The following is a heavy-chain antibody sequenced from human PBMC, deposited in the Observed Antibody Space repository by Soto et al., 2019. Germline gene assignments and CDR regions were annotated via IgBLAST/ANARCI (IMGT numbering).Heavy chain of an antibody. CDR3: ARDYPRGGYNHY. D-gene: IGHD5-12*01. CDR1: GYTFTSYG. J-gene: IGHJ4*02. Sequence: ASVKVSCKASGYTFTSYGISWVRQAPGQGLEWMGWISAYNGNTDYAQKLQGRVTMTTDTSTSAAYMELRSLRSDDTAVYYCARDYPRGGYNHYWGQGTLVTVSS. CDR2: ISAYNGNT. V-gene: IGHV1-18*01.